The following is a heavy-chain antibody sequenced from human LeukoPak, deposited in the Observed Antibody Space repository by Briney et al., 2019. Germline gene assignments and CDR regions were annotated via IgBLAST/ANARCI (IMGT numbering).Heavy chain of an antibody. Sequence: ASVKVSCKASVYTFTSYDISWVRQATAQGLEWMGWMNPNSGDTSYAKNRKGRVTMNRNTYISTAYMELSSLRSEDTAVYYCARVGLDYDFWRGYYPPHYYYYGMDVWGQGTTVTVSS. CDR1: VYTFTSYD. CDR3: ARVGLDYDFWRGYYPPHYYYYGMDV. J-gene: IGHJ6*02. CDR2: MNPNSGDT. V-gene: IGHV1-8*01. D-gene: IGHD3-3*01.